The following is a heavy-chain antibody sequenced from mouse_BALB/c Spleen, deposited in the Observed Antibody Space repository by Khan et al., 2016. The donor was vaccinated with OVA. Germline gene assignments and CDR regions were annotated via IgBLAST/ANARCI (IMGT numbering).Heavy chain of an antibody. CDR3: AKGVWAHYYTLDY. CDR2: IWGGGST. CDR1: GFSLRDYG. V-gene: IGHV2-6-5*01. Sequence: QVQLKESGPGLVAPSQNLSITCTVSGFSLRDYGVSWIRQTPGKGLEWLGVIWGGGSTYYNSALRSRLSIRKDNSKSQVFLKMTSLQSDDSAMFYCAKGVWAHYYTLDYWGQGTSVTVSS. J-gene: IGHJ4*01.